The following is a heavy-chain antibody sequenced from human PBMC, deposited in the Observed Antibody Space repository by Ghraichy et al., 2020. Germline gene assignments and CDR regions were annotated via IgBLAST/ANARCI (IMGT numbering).Heavy chain of an antibody. CDR3: LVTKGGPTSY. CDR2: IRSKADGGTT. V-gene: IGHV3-15*01. D-gene: IGHD5-18*01. J-gene: IGHJ4*02. Sequence: GGSLRLSCAASGFTFTNAWMTWVRQAPGKGLEWVGLIRSKADGGTTNYAAPVKGRFTISRDDSENKLSLQMESLKTADTAVYYCLVTKGGPTSYWGQGTLVTVSS. CDR1: GFTFTNAW.